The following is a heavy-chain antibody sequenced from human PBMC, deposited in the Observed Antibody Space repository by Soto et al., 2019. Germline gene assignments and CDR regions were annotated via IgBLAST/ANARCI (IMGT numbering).Heavy chain of an antibody. J-gene: IGHJ6*02. Sequence: PSETLSLTCGVSGYSICSGYYWGWIRQPPGKGLEWLGSIYHSGSTYYNPSLKSRVTISVDTSKNQFSLRLSSVTAADTAVYYCARDHLTRHTSGSLYFYGLDVWGQGTTVTVSS. CDR3: ARDHLTRHTSGSLYFYGLDV. CDR1: GYSICSGYY. D-gene: IGHD3-10*01. V-gene: IGHV4-38-2*02. CDR2: IYHSGST.